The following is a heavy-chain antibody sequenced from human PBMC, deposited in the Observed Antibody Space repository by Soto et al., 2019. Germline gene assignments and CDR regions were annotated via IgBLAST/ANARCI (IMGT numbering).Heavy chain of an antibody. V-gene: IGHV3-30-3*01. CDR1: GFTFSSYA. CDR3: ARDGSRTGGPYFDY. Sequence: GGSLRLSCAASGFTFSSYAMHWVRQAPGKGLEWVAVISYDGSNKYYADSVKGRFTISRDNSKNTLYLQMNSLRAEDTAVYYCARDGSRTGGPYFDYWGPGTLVTVSS. D-gene: IGHD3-10*01. J-gene: IGHJ4*02. CDR2: ISYDGSNK.